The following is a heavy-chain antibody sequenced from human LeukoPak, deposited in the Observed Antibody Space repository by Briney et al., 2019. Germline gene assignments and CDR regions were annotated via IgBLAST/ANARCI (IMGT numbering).Heavy chain of an antibody. CDR3: ARTYYDFWSGPNNYSMDV. J-gene: IGHJ6*02. CDR2: IKQDGSEK. D-gene: IGHD3-3*01. CDR1: GFTFSSYW. V-gene: IGHV3-7*01. Sequence: GGSLRLSCAASGFTFSSYWMSWVRQAPGKGLEWVANIKQDGSEKYYVDSVKGRFTISRDNAKNSLYLQMNSLRAEDTAVYYCARTYYDFWSGPNNYSMDVWGQGTTVTVSS.